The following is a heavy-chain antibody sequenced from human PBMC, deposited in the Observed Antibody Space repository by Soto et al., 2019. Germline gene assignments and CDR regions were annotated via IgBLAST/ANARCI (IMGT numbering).Heavy chain of an antibody. CDR2: IYPGDSDT. J-gene: IGHJ6*02. D-gene: IGHD3-3*01. CDR3: ATSRLDVGDYDVWSGYPRLGGMDV. V-gene: IGHV5-51*01. Sequence: SGESLKISCESSGYTFANYWIGWVRQVPGKGLEWMGIIYPGDSDTRYSPSFQGQVTISADKSISTAYLQWSSLKASGTAVYYCATSRLDVGDYDVWSGYPRLGGMDVWGQGTTVTVSS. CDR1: GYTFANYW.